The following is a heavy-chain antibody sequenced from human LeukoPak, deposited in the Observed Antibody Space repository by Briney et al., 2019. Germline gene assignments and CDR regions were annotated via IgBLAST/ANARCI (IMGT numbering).Heavy chain of an antibody. CDR3: ARAAASVSRWPVTYYGMDV. CDR2: TYYRSKWYN. CDR1: WDSVSSNSAA. V-gene: IGHV6-1*01. Sequence: SQTLSLTCAISWDSVSSNSAAWNWIRQSPSRGLEWLGRTYYRSKWYNDYAVSVKSRITINPDTSKNQFSLQLNSVTPEDTAVYYCARAAASVSRWPVTYYGMDVWGQGTTVTVSS. D-gene: IGHD2-2*01. J-gene: IGHJ6*02.